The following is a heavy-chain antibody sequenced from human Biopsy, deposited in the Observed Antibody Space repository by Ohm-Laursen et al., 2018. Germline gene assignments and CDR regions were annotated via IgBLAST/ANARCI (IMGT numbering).Heavy chain of an antibody. V-gene: IGHV4-39*01. CDR2: VYYSGST. D-gene: IGHD3-3*01. Sequence: GTLSLTCSVSGGSISSRNHYWGWLRQPPGKGLEWIGHVYYSGSTFYHSSLESRVTVSVDTSKNQFHLRLTSMSASDTAVYYCARHSLDDFWSGAHYYFDYWGLGTLVTVSS. CDR3: ARHSLDDFWSGAHYYFDY. CDR1: GGSISSRNHY. J-gene: IGHJ4*02.